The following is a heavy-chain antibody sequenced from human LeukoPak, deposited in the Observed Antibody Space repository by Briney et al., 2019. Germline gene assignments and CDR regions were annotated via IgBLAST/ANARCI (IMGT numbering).Heavy chain of an antibody. V-gene: IGHV3-21*01. Sequence: PGGSLRLSCAASGFTFSSYSMNWVRQAPGKGLEWVSSISSSNNYIYYADSVKGRFTISRDNAKNSLYLRMNSLRAEDTAVYYCARGTLWFGELLGSYFDYWGQGTLVTVSS. CDR3: ARGTLWFGELLGSYFDY. J-gene: IGHJ4*02. CDR2: ISSSNNYI. D-gene: IGHD3-10*01. CDR1: GFTFSSYS.